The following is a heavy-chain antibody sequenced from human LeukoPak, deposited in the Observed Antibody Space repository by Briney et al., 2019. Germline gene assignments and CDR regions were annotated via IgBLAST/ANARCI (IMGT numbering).Heavy chain of an antibody. J-gene: IGHJ3*02. Sequence: ASVKVSCKASGYTFTSYVISWVRQAPGQGLEWMGWISVYNGNTNYAQKLQGRVTMTTDTSTSTAYMELRSLRSDDTAVYYCARGYHYDSSGYSDAFDIWGQGTMVTVSS. D-gene: IGHD3-22*01. CDR2: ISVYNGNT. V-gene: IGHV1-18*01. CDR3: ARGYHYDSSGYSDAFDI. CDR1: GYTFTSYV.